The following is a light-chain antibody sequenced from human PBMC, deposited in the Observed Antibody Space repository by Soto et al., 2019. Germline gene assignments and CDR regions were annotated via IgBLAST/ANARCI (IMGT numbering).Light chain of an antibody. Sequence: ETVLTQSPGTLSLSPGERATLSCRASQSVDNYLAWFQQKPGQAPRLLIYDASNRATGIPARFSGSGSGTDFTLTISSLEPEDFAVYYCQQRKNWPPLTFGGGTKVDIK. CDR3: QQRKNWPPLT. J-gene: IGKJ4*01. V-gene: IGKV3-11*01. CDR2: DAS. CDR1: QSVDNY.